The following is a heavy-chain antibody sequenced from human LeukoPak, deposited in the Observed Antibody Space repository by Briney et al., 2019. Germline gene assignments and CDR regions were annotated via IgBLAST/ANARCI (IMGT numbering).Heavy chain of an antibody. D-gene: IGHD5-12*01. Sequence: SQTLSLTCTVSGGSISVGSYCWSWIRQSAGKGLVWVGRVYTSGSTNYNPSPKSRVTISVDTPKNQFSLKLSSVAAADTAVYFCAGERGYDGTFDYWGQGTLVTVSS. CDR3: AGERGYDGTFDY. CDR2: VYTSGST. CDR1: GGSISVGSYC. J-gene: IGHJ4*02. V-gene: IGHV4-61*02.